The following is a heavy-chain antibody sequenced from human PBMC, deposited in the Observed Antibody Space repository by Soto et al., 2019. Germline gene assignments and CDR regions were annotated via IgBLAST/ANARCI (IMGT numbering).Heavy chain of an antibody. D-gene: IGHD4-17*01. CDR2: ISHTGRT. J-gene: IGHJ4*02. CDR3: ASYDTTGLFDF. CDR1: TGSMRTYY. Sequence: QVQLQESGPGLVRPAETLSLTCSVSTGSMRTYYWTWIRQSPGKGLEWIGQISHTGRTKYNTSLESRVTISVHTSRKPFHLKLTSVTAADTALYYCASYDTTGLFDFWGQGTLVTVSS. V-gene: IGHV4-59*01.